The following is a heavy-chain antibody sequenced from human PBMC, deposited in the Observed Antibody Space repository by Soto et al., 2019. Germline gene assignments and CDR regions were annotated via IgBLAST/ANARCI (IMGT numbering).Heavy chain of an antibody. CDR2: ISGGGRDI. V-gene: IGHV3-21*01. J-gene: IGHJ6*02. D-gene: IGHD6-6*01. CDR1: GFTFSSYS. Sequence: PGGSLRLSCAASGFTFSSYSLNWVRQAPGKGLEWVSSISGGGRDIKYGDSVKGRFIISRDNAMDSLHLQMYSLRADDTAIYFCATSLAVQLGYYGMDVWGPGTTGTAP. CDR3: ATSLAVQLGYYGMDV.